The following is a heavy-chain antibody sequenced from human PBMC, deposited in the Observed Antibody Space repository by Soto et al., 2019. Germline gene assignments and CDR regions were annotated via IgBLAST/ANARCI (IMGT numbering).Heavy chain of an antibody. CDR3: AREASVAGATTGMDV. CDR2: IYDSGST. CDR1: GGSVNSGRQY. V-gene: IGHV4-61*01. D-gene: IGHD1-26*01. Sequence: SETLSLTCTVSGGSVNSGRQYWSWIRQPPGQGLEWIGHIYDSGSTNYNPSHKSRVTISVDTSKNQISLRLNSVTAADTAVYYCAREASVAGATTGMDVWGQGTTVTVSS. J-gene: IGHJ6*02.